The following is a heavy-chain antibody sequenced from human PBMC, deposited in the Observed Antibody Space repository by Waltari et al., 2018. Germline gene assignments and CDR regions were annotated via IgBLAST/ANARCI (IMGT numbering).Heavy chain of an antibody. CDR1: GFTFSSYS. V-gene: IGHV3-48*01. J-gene: IGHJ6*02. CDR2: ISISSSNI. Sequence: EVQLVESGGGLVQPGGSLRLSCAASGFTFSSYSMNWVRQAPVKGLELVSYISISSSNIYSADSWKGRFTISRDKDKNSLYLQMNSLRAEDTAVYYCSRYLWYCSSTSCYALYYYYYYGMDVVGQGTTVTVSS. D-gene: IGHD2-2*01. CDR3: SRYLWYCSSTSCYALYYYYYYGMDV.